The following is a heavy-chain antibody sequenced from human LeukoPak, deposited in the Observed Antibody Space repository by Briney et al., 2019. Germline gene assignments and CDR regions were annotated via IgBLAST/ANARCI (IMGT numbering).Heavy chain of an antibody. CDR1: GGSISNYY. V-gene: IGHV4-39*07. CDR3: ARGAYYYMDV. CDR2: IYYSGNT. J-gene: IGHJ6*03. Sequence: SETLSLTCTVSGGSISNYYWGWIRQAPGKGLEWIGSIYYSGNTYYNSSLKSRVTISVDTSKNQFSLKLSSVTAADTAVYYCARGAYYYMDVWGKGTTVTISS.